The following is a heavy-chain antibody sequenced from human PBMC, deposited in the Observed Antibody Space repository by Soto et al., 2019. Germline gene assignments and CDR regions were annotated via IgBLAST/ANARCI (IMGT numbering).Heavy chain of an antibody. CDR3: ARDRPSGYCRSTSCYLKAFDI. V-gene: IGHV1-18*01. Sequence: ASVKVSCKASGYTFTSYGISWVRQAPGQGLEWMGWISAYNGNTNYAQKLQGRVTMTTDTSTSTAYMELRSLRSDDTAVYYCARDRPSGYCRSTSCYLKAFDIWGKGTMVTVS. D-gene: IGHD2-2*01. CDR2: ISAYNGNT. J-gene: IGHJ3*02. CDR1: GYTFTSYG.